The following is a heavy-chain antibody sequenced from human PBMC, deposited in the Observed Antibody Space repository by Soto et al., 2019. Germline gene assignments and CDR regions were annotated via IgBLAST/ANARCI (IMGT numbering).Heavy chain of an antibody. CDR3: ARDSAEMATTDDAFDI. J-gene: IGHJ3*02. CDR2: LYNTGST. Sequence: SETLSLTCTVSGASISRYYWSWIRQSPGKGLEWIGYLYNTGSTIYNPSLKSRVTISVDTSKNQFSLKMNSVTAADTAVYYCARDSAEMATTDDAFDIWGQGTMVTVSS. CDR1: GASISRYY. V-gene: IGHV4-59*01. D-gene: IGHD1-1*01.